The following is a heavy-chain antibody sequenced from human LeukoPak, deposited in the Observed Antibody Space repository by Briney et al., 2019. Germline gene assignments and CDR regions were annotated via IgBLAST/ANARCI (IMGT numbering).Heavy chain of an antibody. CDR1: GFTFSSYA. CDR3: AKLVTHFDY. Sequence: GSLRLACAASGFTFSSYAMSWVRQAPGKGLEWVSSISGSGGNTYYADSVKGRFTISRDNSKNTLYMQMNSLRAEDTAVYYCAKLVTHFDYWGQGTLVTVSS. D-gene: IGHD4-23*01. V-gene: IGHV3-23*01. J-gene: IGHJ4*02. CDR2: ISGSGGNT.